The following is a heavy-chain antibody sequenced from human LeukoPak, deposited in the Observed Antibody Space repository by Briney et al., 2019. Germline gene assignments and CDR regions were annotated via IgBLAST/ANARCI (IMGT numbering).Heavy chain of an antibody. Sequence: ASVKVSCKASGGTFSSYAISWVRQAPGQGLEWMGIINPSGGSTSYAQKFQGRVTMTRDMSTSTVYMELSSLRSEDTAVYYCAKRLSSSSTWYYFDYWGQGTLVTVSS. CDR3: AKRLSSSSTWYYFDY. D-gene: IGHD6-13*01. J-gene: IGHJ4*02. CDR1: GGTFSSYA. CDR2: INPSGGST. V-gene: IGHV1-46*01.